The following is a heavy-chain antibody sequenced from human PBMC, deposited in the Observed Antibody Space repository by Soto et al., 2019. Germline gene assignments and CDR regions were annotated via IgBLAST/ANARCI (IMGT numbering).Heavy chain of an antibody. D-gene: IGHD3-3*01. Sequence: GGVPRISLAAPGFTLRSYGMHWVRPAPGKGLEWVAVISYDGSNKYYADSVKGRFTISRDNSKNTLYLQMNSLRAEDTAVYYCAKDRVAYYYGMDVWGQGTTVTVSS. CDR3: AKDRVAYYYGMDV. CDR2: ISYDGSNK. V-gene: IGHV3-30*18. J-gene: IGHJ6*02. CDR1: GFTLRSYG.